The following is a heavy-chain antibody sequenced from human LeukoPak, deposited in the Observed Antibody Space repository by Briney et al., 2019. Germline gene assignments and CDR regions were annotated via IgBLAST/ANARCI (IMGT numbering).Heavy chain of an antibody. Sequence: SETLSLTCTVSGGSISSSSYYWGWIRQPPGKGLEWIGEINHSGSTNYNPSLKSRVTISVDTSKNQFSLKLSSVTAADTAVYYCARFDRYSSGWYPSDFDYWGQGTLVTVSS. J-gene: IGHJ4*02. V-gene: IGHV4-39*07. CDR2: INHSGST. CDR1: GGSISSSSYY. D-gene: IGHD6-19*01. CDR3: ARFDRYSSGWYPSDFDY.